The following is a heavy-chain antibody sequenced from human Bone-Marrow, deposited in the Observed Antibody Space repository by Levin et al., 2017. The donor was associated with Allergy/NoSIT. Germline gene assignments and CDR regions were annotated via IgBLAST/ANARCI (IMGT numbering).Heavy chain of an antibody. V-gene: IGHV6-1*01. J-gene: IGHJ3*01. CDR3: TRGSRSALDF. CDR2: TYYTSKWYN. Sequence: SQTLSLTCAISGDSVSRNSVAWDWVRLSPSRGLEWLGRTYYTSKWYNDYAESVKGRITINPDTSKNHFSLQLNSVTPEDTALYYCTRGSRSALDFWGQGTMVTVSS. CDR1: GDSVSRNSVA.